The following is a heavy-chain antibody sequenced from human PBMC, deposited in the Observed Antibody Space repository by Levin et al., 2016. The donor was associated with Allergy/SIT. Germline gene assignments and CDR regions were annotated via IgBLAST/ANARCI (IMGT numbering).Heavy chain of an antibody. Sequence: GGSLRLSCAASGFTFSSYWMSWVRQAPGKGLEWVANIKQDGSEKYYVDSVKGRFTISRDNAKNSLYLQMNSLRAEDTAVYYCARDRRIYSYGNYYYYYGMDVWGQGTTVTVSS. CDR2: IKQDGSEK. D-gene: IGHD5-18*01. V-gene: IGHV3-7*01. CDR1: GFTFSSYW. J-gene: IGHJ6*02. CDR3: ARDRRIYSYGNYYYYYGMDV.